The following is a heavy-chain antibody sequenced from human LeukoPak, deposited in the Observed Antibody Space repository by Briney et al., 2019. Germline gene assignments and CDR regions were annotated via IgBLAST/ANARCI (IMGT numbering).Heavy chain of an antibody. J-gene: IGHJ4*02. CDR3: ARRVHSSSWSSYFDY. D-gene: IGHD6-13*01. CDR2: IYYSGST. Sequence: SETLSLTCTVSGGSISSSSYYWGWIRQPPGKGLEWIGSIYYSGSTYYNPSLKSRVTISVDTSKNQFSLKLSSVTATDTAVYYCARRVHSSSWSSYFDYWGQETLVTVSS. V-gene: IGHV4-39*07. CDR1: GGSISSSSYY.